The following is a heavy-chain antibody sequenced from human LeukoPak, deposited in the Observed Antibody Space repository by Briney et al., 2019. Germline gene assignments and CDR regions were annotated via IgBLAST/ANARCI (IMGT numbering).Heavy chain of an antibody. CDR2: IWYDGSNK. CDR3: ARDYYDSSYQNWFDP. Sequence: LVGALRLSCAASGFTFSSYGMHWVRQAPGKGLEWVAVIWYDGSNKYYADSVKGRFTISRDNSKNTLYLQMNSLRAEDTAVYYCARDYYDSSYQNWFDPWGQGTLVTVSS. J-gene: IGHJ5*02. CDR1: GFTFSSYG. D-gene: IGHD3-22*01. V-gene: IGHV3-33*01.